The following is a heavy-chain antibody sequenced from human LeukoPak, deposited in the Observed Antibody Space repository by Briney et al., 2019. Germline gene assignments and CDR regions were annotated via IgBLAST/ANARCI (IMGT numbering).Heavy chain of an antibody. CDR2: VSYSGTI. J-gene: IGHJ4*02. D-gene: IGHD4-17*01. CDR1: GGSVSSGSYY. V-gene: IGHV4-61*01. Sequence: SETLSLTCTVSGGSVSSGSYYWSWLRQPPGKGLEWIGYVSYSGTILYNPSLKSRLTTSIDTFKNQLSMKLSSVTAADTAVYYCARASDDFGDYGFDYWGQGTLVTVSS. CDR3: ARASDDFGDYGFDY.